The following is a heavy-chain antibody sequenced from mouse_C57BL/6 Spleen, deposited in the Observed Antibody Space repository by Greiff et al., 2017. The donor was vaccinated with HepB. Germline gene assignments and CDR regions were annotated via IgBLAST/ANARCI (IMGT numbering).Heavy chain of an antibody. J-gene: IGHJ2*01. CDR2: ISDGGSYT. D-gene: IGHD1-1*01. CDR3: ARDRGITTVGGYYFDY. Sequence: EVKLMESGGGLVKPGGSLKLSCAASGFTFSSYAMSWVRQTPEKRLEWVATISDGGSYTYYPDNVKGRFTISRDNAKNNLYLQMSHLKSEDTAMYYCARDRGITTVGGYYFDYWGQGTTLTVSS. V-gene: IGHV5-4*01. CDR1: GFTFSSYA.